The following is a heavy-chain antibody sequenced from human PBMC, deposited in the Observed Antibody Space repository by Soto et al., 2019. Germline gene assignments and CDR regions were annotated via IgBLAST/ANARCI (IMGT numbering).Heavy chain of an antibody. D-gene: IGHD3-9*01. Sequence: SETLSLTCTVSGVSFKSGSYSWSWIPQPSGKGLEWIGYVYHTGRTSYDPSLKSRGSISMDTSKNQITLNPASVTAADTAVYFCASNFAYFDSWGQGTLVTVSS. CDR2: VYHTGRT. V-gene: IGHV4-61*01. CDR1: GVSFKSGSYS. CDR3: ASNFAYFDS. J-gene: IGHJ4*02.